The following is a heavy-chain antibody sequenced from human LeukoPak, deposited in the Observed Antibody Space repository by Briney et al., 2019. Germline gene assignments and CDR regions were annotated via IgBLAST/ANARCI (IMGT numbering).Heavy chain of an antibody. D-gene: IGHD2-15*01. V-gene: IGHV3-21*01. J-gene: IGHJ5*02. Sequence: PGGSLRLSCAASGFTFSSYSMNWVRQAPGKGLEWVSSMSVSSGLIYYADSVKGRFTISRDNAKSSLYLQMNRLRVEDTAVYYCARGSGFDPWGQGTLVTVSS. CDR1: GFTFSSYS. CDR2: MSVSSGLI. CDR3: ARGSGFDP.